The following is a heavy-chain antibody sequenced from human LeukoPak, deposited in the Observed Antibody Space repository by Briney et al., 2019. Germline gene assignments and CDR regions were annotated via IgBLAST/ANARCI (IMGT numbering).Heavy chain of an antibody. V-gene: IGHV4-59*01. J-gene: IGHJ4*02. Sequence: SETLSLTCTVSGGSISSYYWSWIRQPAGKGLEWIGYFYYGGYTKYNPSLESRVTISADTSKNQFSLKVSSVTAADTAEYYCASRYGSGSYGFDYWGQGTLVTVSA. CDR3: ASRYGSGSYGFDY. CDR2: FYYGGYT. D-gene: IGHD3-10*01. CDR1: GGSISSYY.